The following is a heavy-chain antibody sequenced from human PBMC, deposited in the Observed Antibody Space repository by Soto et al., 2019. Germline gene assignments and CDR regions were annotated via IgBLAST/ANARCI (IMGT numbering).Heavy chain of an antibody. CDR1: GYTFTSYG. CDR3: ATRSPAFDY. Sequence: ASVKVSCKTSGYTFTSYGISWVRQAPGQGLEWMGWITTDKGKTTYAQKFQGRVTMTTDTSTSTAYMEMRSPRSDDTAVYYCATRSPAFDYWGQGTLVTVSS. J-gene: IGHJ4*02. V-gene: IGHV1-18*01. CDR2: ITTDKGKT.